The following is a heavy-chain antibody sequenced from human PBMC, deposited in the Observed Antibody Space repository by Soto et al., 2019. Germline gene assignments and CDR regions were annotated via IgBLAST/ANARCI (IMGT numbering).Heavy chain of an antibody. CDR1: GGSFSVYS. CDR3: ARLVNWNSFDS. D-gene: IGHD1-1*01. CDR2: INHSGST. Sequence: SETLSLTCAVYGGSFSVYSWTWIRQPPGKGLEWIGYINHSGSTNYNPSLKSRVTISVDTSRNQFSLKLSSVTAADTAVYYCARLVNWNSFDSWGQGTPVPVSS. V-gene: IGHV4-34*01. J-gene: IGHJ4*02.